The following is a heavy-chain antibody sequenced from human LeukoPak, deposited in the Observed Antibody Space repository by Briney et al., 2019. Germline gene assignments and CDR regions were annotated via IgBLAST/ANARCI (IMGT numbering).Heavy chain of an antibody. J-gene: IGHJ5*02. V-gene: IGHV1-18*01. CDR2: ISAYNGNT. D-gene: IGHD4-17*01. CDR3: ARKDGDYSGNWFDP. Sequence: ASVKVSCKASGYTFTSYGISWVRQAPGQGLEWMGWISAYNGNTNYARKLQGRVTMTTDTSTSTAYMELRSLRSDDTAVYYCARKDGDYSGNWFDPWGQGTLVTVSS. CDR1: GYTFTSYG.